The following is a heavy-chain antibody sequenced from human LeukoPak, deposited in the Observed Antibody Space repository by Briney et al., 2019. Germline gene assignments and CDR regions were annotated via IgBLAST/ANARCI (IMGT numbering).Heavy chain of an antibody. J-gene: IGHJ6*02. V-gene: IGHV3-53*05. CDR3: AKDYRRTTADDMGYYGMDV. CDR2: IHTGGTT. D-gene: IGHD1-1*01. Sequence: GGSLRLSCAASGFDVSFNYVGWVRQAPGKGLEWVSVIHTGGTTHYADSVKGRFTISRDKAKTSLYLQMNSLKTEDTALYFCAKDYRRTTADDMGYYGMDVWGQGTTVTVSS. CDR1: GFDVSFNY.